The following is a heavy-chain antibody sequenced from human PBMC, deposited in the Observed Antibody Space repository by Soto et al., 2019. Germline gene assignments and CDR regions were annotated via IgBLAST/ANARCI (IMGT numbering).Heavy chain of an antibody. J-gene: IGHJ4*02. CDR1: GGSISSSSYY. V-gene: IGHV4-39*01. D-gene: IGHD1-26*01. Sequence: QLQLQESGPGLVKPSETLSLTCTVSGGSISSSSYYWGWIRQPPGKGLEWIGSIYYSGSTYYNPSLKSRVTISVDTSKNQFSLKLSSVTAADTAVYYCATYSGTLGYYFDYWGQGTLVTVSS. CDR2: IYYSGST. CDR3: ATYSGTLGYYFDY.